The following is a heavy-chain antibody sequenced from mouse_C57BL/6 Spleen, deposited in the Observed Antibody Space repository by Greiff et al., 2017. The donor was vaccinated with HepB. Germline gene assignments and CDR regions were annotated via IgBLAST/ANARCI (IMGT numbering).Heavy chain of an antibody. CDR3: ARDYYGSSSYFDY. J-gene: IGHJ2*01. V-gene: IGHV1-69*01. CDR1: GYTFTSYW. Sequence: VQLQQPGAELVMPGASVKLSCKASGYTFTSYWMHWVKQRPGQGLEWIGEIDPSDSYTNYNHKFKGKSTLTVDKSSSTAYMQLSSLTSEDSAVYYCARDYYGSSSYFDYWGQGTTLTVSS. D-gene: IGHD1-1*01. CDR2: IDPSDSYT.